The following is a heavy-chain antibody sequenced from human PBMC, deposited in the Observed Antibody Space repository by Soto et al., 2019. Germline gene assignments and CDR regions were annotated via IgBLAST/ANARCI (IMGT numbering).Heavy chain of an antibody. J-gene: IGHJ4*02. CDR3: ARQIYDSDTGPNFQYYFDS. CDR1: GYSFAGYW. CDR2: IDPSDSQT. V-gene: IGHV5-10-1*01. D-gene: IGHD3-22*01. Sequence: GESLKISCNGSGYSFAGYWITWVRQKPGKGLEWMRRIDPSDSQTYYSPSFRGHVTISATKSITTVFLQWSSLRASDTAMYYCARQIYDSDTGPNFQYYFDSWGQGTPVTVSS.